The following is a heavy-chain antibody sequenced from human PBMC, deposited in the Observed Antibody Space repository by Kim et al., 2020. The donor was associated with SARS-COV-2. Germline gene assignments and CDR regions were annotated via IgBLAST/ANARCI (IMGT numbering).Heavy chain of an antibody. V-gene: IGHV4-34*01. Sequence: SLKSRVTISVDTSKNQFYLKLSSVTAADTAVYYCAREGRYYYDSSGYPDYWGQGTLVTVSS. D-gene: IGHD3-22*01. CDR3: AREGRYYYDSSGYPDY. J-gene: IGHJ4*02.